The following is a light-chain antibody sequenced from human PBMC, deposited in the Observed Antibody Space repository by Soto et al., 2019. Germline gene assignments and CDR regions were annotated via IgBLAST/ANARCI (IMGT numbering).Light chain of an antibody. CDR3: QQYNSYSPYS. CDR1: QTVAYW. J-gene: IGKJ2*01. CDR2: RAS. V-gene: IGKV1-5*03. Sequence: DIQMTQSPSTLSASVGDRVSITCRASQTVAYWLAWYQQKPGRAPKLLMYRASSLESGVPSRFSGSGYGTEFTLTISSLQPDDFATYYCQQYNSYSPYSFGQGTKLEIK.